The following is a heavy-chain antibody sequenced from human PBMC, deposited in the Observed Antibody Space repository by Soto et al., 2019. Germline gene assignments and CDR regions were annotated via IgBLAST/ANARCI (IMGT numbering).Heavy chain of an antibody. J-gene: IGHJ5*02. CDR3: ATRITVFGLLIPPFDP. CDR1: GDSYSISTYS. Sequence: SETLSLTCYMSGDSYSISTYSWSWIRQPPGKALQWIGFIYQSGVTSYNPSLKSRVTMSVDTSKNQFSLRLSSVTAADTAIYYCATRITVFGLLIPPFDPWGQGTQVTVSS. D-gene: IGHD3-3*01. V-gene: IGHV4-30-2*02. CDR2: IYQSGVT.